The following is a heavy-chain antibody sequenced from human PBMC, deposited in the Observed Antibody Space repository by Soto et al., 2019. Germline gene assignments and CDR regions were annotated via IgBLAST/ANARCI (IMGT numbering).Heavy chain of an antibody. V-gene: IGHV3-21*01. J-gene: IGHJ3*02. D-gene: IGHD3-22*01. CDR2: ISSSSSYI. CDR1: GFTFISDS. CDR3: ARWYYYDISVYYQTPCAFDI. Sequence: GGSLRLSCAASGFTFISDSMNWVRQDPGKGLEWVSSISSSSSYIYYADSVKGRFTISRDNAKNSLYLQMNSLRAEDTAVYYCARWYYYDISVYYQTPCAFDIWGQGIMVTV.